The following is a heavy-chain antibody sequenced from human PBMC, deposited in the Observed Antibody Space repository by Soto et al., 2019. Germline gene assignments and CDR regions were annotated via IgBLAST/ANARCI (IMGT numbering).Heavy chain of an antibody. CDR2: ISWNSGSI. CDR1: GFTFDDYA. J-gene: IGHJ5*02. D-gene: IGHD3-3*01. Sequence: PGGSLRLSCAASGFTFDDYAMHWVRQAPGKGLEWVSGISWNSGSIGYADSVKGRFTISRDNAKNSLYLQMNSLRAEDTALYYCAKDGGGNVLRFLEWLNLFDPWGQRTLVTVSS. V-gene: IGHV3-9*01. CDR3: AKDGGGNVLRFLEWLNLFDP.